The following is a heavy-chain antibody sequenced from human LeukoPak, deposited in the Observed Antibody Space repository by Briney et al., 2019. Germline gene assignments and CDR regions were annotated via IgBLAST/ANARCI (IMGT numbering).Heavy chain of an antibody. CDR2: INHSGST. D-gene: IGHD2-2*01. CDR3: ARHQDPMDAAFDI. V-gene: IGHV4-34*01. J-gene: IGHJ3*02. Sequence: SETLSLTCAVYGGSFSGYYWSWIRQPPGKVLEWIGEINHSGSTNYNPSLKSRVTISVDTSKNQFSLKLSSVTAADTAVYYCARHQDPMDAAFDIWGQGTMVTVSS. CDR1: GGSFSGYY.